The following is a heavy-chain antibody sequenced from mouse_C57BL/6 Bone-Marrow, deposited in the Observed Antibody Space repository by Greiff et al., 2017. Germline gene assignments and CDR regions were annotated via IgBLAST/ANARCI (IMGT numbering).Heavy chain of an antibody. V-gene: IGHV1-64*01. D-gene: IGHD3-2*02. Sequence: QVQLQQSGAELVKPGASVKLSCKASGYTFTSYWLHWVKQRPGQGLEWIEMIPPNSGRTNYNEKFTSKATLTVDKSSSTAYMQLSSLTSEDSAVYYCARKRAQAYYYAMDDWGQGTSVTVSS. CDR3: ARKRAQAYYYAMDD. CDR2: IPPNSGRT. J-gene: IGHJ4*01. CDR1: GYTFTSYW.